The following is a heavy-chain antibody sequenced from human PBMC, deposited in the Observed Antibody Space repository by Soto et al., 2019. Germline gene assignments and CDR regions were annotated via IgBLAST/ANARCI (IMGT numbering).Heavy chain of an antibody. J-gene: IGHJ4*02. CDR2: IIPIFGTA. CDR1: GGTFSSYA. D-gene: IGHD2-21*02. CDR3: ARHANLAYCGGDCYWSFDD. V-gene: IGHV1-69*12. Sequence: QVQLVQSGAEVKKPGSSVKVSCKASGGTFSSYAISWVRQAPGQGLEWMGGIIPIFGTANYAQKFQGRVTITADESTSPADMELSILRSEDTAVYYCARHANLAYCGGDCYWSFDDWGQGTLVTVSA.